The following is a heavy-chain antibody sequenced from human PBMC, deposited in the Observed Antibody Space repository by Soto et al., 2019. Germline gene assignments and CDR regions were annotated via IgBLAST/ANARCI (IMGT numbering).Heavy chain of an antibody. V-gene: IGHV3-23*01. D-gene: IGHD2-2*01. CDR3: AKNYQFDS. CDR1: GFTFSSYA. J-gene: IGHJ4*02. Sequence: EVQLLESGGGLAQPGGSLRLSCAASGFTFSSYAMSWVRQAPGKGLDWVSSVSTSGVTYYADSVKGRFTSSRDNSKNTLYLQLNSLRAEDTAVYYCAKNYQFDSWGQGTRVTFS. CDR2: VSTSGVT.